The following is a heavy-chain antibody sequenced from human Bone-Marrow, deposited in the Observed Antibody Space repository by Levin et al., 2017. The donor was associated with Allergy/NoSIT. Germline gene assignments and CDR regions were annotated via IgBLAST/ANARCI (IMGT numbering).Heavy chain of an antibody. CDR1: GGTFSSYA. J-gene: IGHJ6*02. V-gene: IGHV1-69*13. CDR3: ARDGAPNYGGTDKYYYYGMDV. Sequence: AASVKVSCKASGGTFSSYAISWVRQAPGQGLEWMGGIIPIFGTANYAQKFQGRVTITADESTSTAYMELSSLRSEDTAVYYCARDGAPNYGGTDKYYYYGMDVWGQGTTVTVSS. CDR2: IIPIFGTA. D-gene: IGHD4-23*01.